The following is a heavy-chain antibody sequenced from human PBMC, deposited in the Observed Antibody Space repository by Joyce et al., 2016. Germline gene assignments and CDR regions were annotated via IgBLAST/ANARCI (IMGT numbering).Heavy chain of an antibody. J-gene: IGHJ6*03. D-gene: IGHD3-3*01. V-gene: IGHV1-2*02. CDR3: ARGGPYNFWSGEPSLWYYYYYMDI. CDR2: INPRSGDT. CDR1: GYNFNDYY. Sequence: QVQLVQSGAALKKPGDSVKLSCKASGYNFNDYYLYWVRQAPGQGPEWMGLINPRSGDTNYEQKFQGRVTMTRDTSITTFYMDLSRLMSDDTATYYCARGGPYNFWSGEPSLWYYYYYMDIWGEGTAVTVSS.